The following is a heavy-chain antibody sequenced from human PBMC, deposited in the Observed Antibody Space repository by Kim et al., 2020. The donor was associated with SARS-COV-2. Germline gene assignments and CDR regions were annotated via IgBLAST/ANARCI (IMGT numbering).Heavy chain of an antibody. CDR3: ARVAYYDSSGYYSFAFDI. CDR1: GYTFTSYY. D-gene: IGHD3-22*01. V-gene: IGHV1-46*01. J-gene: IGHJ3*02. CDR2: INPSGGST. Sequence: ASVKVSCKASGYTFTSYYMHWVRQAPGQGLEWMGIINPSGGSTSYAQKFQGRVTMTRDTSTSTVYMELSSLRSEDTAVYYCARVAYYDSSGYYSFAFDIWGQGTMVTVSS.